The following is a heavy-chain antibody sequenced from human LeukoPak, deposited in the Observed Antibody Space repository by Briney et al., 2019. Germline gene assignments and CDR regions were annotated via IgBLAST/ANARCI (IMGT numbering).Heavy chain of an antibody. CDR2: IYTSGST. Sequence: SETLSLTCTVSGGSISSYYWSWLRQPAGKGLEWIGRIYTSGSTNYNPSLKSRVTMSVDTSKNQFSLKLSSVTAADTAVYYCATIAAAGNGILDYWGQGTLVTVSS. D-gene: IGHD6-13*01. CDR3: ATIAAAGNGILDY. V-gene: IGHV4-4*07. J-gene: IGHJ4*02. CDR1: GGSISSYY.